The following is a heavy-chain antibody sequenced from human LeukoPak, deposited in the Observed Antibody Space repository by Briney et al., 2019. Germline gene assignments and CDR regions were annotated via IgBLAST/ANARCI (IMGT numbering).Heavy chain of an antibody. CDR2: INPNSGGT. Sequence: HWASVKVSCKTSGYTFTDYYLHWVRQAPGQGLEWMGWINPNSGGTSSAQKSQGRVTMTRDTSITTVYMEVSWLTSDDTAIYYCARADRLHGGPYLIGPWGQGTLVTVSS. CDR1: GYTFTDYY. J-gene: IGHJ5*02. CDR3: ARADRLHGGPYLIGP. D-gene: IGHD2-21*01. V-gene: IGHV1-2*02.